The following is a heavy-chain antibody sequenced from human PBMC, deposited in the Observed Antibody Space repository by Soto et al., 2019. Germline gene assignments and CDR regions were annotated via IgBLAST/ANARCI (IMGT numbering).Heavy chain of an antibody. CDR3: ARPQDYSGYFDY. V-gene: IGHV1-18*04. CDR1: GYTFSNYD. CDR2: ISTYNGNT. D-gene: IGHD2-15*01. Sequence: QVQLMQSGPEVKKPGASVKVSCKASGYTFSNYDITWVRQAPGQGLEWMGWISTYNGNTDYAQKLQGRVTMTTDTSTSTAYMELTSLRSDDTAVYYCARPQDYSGYFDYWGQGTLVTVSS. J-gene: IGHJ4*02.